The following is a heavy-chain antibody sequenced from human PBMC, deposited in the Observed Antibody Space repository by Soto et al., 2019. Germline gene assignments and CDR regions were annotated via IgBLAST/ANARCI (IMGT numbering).Heavy chain of an antibody. D-gene: IGHD2-15*01. CDR1: GGTFSTNP. J-gene: IGHJ4*02. CDR2: TGSGTGPG. CDR3: ARRDSGGFYRYFDS. V-gene: IGHV1-69*06. Sequence: QVQLVQSGAEVKKPGSSVKVSCKASGGTFSTNPISWVRQAPGQGLEWMGGTGSGTGPGNHAQKLQGRLTITVDKSTSTVYMELSSLSSEDAAVYYCARRDSGGFYRYFDSWGQGTLVTVSS.